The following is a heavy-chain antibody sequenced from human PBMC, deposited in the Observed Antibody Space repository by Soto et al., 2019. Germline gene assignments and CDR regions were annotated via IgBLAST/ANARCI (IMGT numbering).Heavy chain of an antibody. CDR3: ARIAGGFYYYMDV. Sequence: PSETLSLTCTVSGGSISSGGYYWSWIRQHPGKGLEWIGYIYYSGSTYYNPSLKSRVTISVDTSKNQFSLKLSSVTAADTAVYYCARIAGGFYYYMDVWGQGTTVTVSS. J-gene: IGHJ6*03. CDR2: IYYSGST. CDR1: GGSISSGGYY. V-gene: IGHV4-31*03. D-gene: IGHD3-10*01.